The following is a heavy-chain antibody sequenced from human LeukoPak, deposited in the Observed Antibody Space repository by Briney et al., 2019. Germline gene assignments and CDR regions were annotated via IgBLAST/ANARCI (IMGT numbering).Heavy chain of an antibody. J-gene: IGHJ4*02. D-gene: IGHD3-9*01. V-gene: IGHV4-59*01. CDR1: GGSISSYY. CDR2: IYYRGST. Sequence: SETLSLTCTVSGGSISSYYWSWIRQPPGKGLEWIWYIYYRGSTKYNPSFKSRVTISVDTSKNQFSLKLISVTAADTAVYYCATVVRDDILTGYYIDHWGQGTLVTVSS. CDR3: ATVVRDDILTGYYIDH.